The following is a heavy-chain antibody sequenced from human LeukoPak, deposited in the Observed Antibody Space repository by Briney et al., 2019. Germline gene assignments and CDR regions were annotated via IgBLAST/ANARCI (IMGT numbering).Heavy chain of an antibody. Sequence: SETLSLTCTVSGGSISGDYWSWIRQPAGKGLEWIGRINTSGNINYNPSLKIRVTMSLDTSKNQFSLNLRSVTAADTAVYYCARGWAYMDVWGKGTTVTVSS. D-gene: IGHD1-26*01. J-gene: IGHJ6*03. CDR3: ARGWAYMDV. CDR1: GGSISGDY. V-gene: IGHV4-4*07. CDR2: INTSGNI.